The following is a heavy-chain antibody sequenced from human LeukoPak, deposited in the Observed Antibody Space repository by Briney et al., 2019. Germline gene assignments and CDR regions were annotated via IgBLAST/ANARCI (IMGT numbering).Heavy chain of an antibody. D-gene: IGHD3-22*01. CDR1: GGSISSYY. CDR3: ARGYYYDSSGYYYWNWFDP. CDR2: IYYSGST. Sequence: PSETLSLSCTVSGGSISSYYWGWIRQPPGKGLEWIGYIYYSGSTNYNPSLKSRVTISVDTSKNQFSLKLSSVTAADTAVYYCARGYYYDSSGYYYWNWFDPWGQGTLVTVSS. V-gene: IGHV4-59*01. J-gene: IGHJ5*02.